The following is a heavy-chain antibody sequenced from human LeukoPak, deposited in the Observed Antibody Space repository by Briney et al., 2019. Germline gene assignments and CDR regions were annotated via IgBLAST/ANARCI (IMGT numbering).Heavy chain of an antibody. CDR2: ISWNSDSI. J-gene: IGHJ1*01. CDR1: GFTFGDYA. CDR3: STGIWDYGDYLSFY. V-gene: IGHV3-9*01. D-gene: IGHD4-17*01. Sequence: PGGSLRLSCAASGFTFGDYAMHWVRQAPGKGLEWVSGISWNSDSIGYADSVKGRFTISRDNAKNSLYLQMNSLRAEDTALYYCSTGIWDYGDYLSFYWGQGTLVTVSS.